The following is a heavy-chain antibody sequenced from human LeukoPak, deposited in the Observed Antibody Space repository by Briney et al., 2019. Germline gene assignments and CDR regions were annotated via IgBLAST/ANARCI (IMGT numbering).Heavy chain of an antibody. CDR1: GFTFSSYA. CDR2: ISYDGSNK. V-gene: IGHV3-30*04. J-gene: IGHJ6*02. Sequence: GGSLRLSCAASGFTFSSYAMHWVRQAPGKGLEWVAVISYDGSNKYYADSVKGRFTISRDNSKNTLYLQMNSLRAEDTAVYYCARDLEYYGPGNYGMDVWGQGTTVTVSS. D-gene: IGHD3-10*01. CDR3: ARDLEYYGPGNYGMDV.